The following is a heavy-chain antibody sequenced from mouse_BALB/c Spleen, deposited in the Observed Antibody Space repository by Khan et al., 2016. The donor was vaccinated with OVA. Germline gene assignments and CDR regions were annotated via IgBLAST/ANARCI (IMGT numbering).Heavy chain of an antibody. CDR1: GYTFTNYG. CDR3: ARSASYWFFDV. Sequence: QIQLVQSGPELKKPGETVKISCKASGYTFTNYGMNRVKQAPGKGLKWMGWINTYTGEPTYADAFKGRFAFSLETSANTAYLQINNLKNEDTATYVCARSASYWFFDVWGAGTTVTVSS. V-gene: IGHV9-3-1*01. J-gene: IGHJ1*01. D-gene: IGHD6-1*01. CDR2: INTYTGEP.